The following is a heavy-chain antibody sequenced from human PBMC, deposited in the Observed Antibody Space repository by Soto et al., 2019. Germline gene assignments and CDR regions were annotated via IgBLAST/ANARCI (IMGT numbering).Heavy chain of an antibody. D-gene: IGHD3-22*01. CDR1: GFTFSSYA. V-gene: IGHV3-30-3*01. CDR2: ISYDGSNK. Sequence: QVQLVESGGGVVQPGRSLRLSCAASGFTFSSYAMHWVRQAPGKGLEWVAVISYDGSNKYYADSVKGRFTISRDNSKNTLYLQMNGLSAEDRAVYYCARDRDSSGWIDYWGQGTLVTVSS. CDR3: ARDRDSSGWIDY. J-gene: IGHJ4*02.